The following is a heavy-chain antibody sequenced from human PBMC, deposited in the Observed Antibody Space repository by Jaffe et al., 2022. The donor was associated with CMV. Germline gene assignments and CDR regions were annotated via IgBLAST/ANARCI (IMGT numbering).Heavy chain of an antibody. CDR2: IYYSGST. CDR1: GGSISSYY. J-gene: IGHJ6*03. Sequence: QVQLQESGPGLVKPSETLSLTCTVSGGSISSYYWSWIRQPPGKGLEWIGYIYYSGSTNYNPSLKSRVTISVDTSKNQFSLKLSSVTAADTAVYYCARRRVVPAAIGYYYYMDVWGKGTTVTVSS. V-gene: IGHV4-59*08. D-gene: IGHD2-2*01. CDR3: ARRRVVPAAIGYYYYMDV.